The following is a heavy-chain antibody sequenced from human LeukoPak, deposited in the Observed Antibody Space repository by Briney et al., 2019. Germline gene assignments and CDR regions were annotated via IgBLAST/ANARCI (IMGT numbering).Heavy chain of an antibody. V-gene: IGHV4-31*03. J-gene: IGHJ6*02. CDR1: GGPLSSGDYS. D-gene: IGHD1-26*01. Sequence: SQTLSLTCSVSGGPLSSGDYSWNWIRQHPGKGLEWIGYIFHSGSTSYNPSLESRVTISVDTSNNRFSLKLRSVTAADTAVYYCARDHPRYDGRGFETYYYYYGLDVWGQGTTVIVSS. CDR2: IFHSGST. CDR3: ARDHPRYDGRGFETYYYYYGLDV.